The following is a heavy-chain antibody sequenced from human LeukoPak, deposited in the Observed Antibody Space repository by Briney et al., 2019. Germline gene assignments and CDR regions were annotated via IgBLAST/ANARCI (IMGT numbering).Heavy chain of an antibody. V-gene: IGHV4-39*01. J-gene: IGHJ5*02. D-gene: IGHD3-22*01. Sequence: SETLSLTCTVSGGSITSSSHYWGWIRQPPGKGLEWIGSIYYSGDTYYNPSLKSRVTISVDTSKNQFSLKLSSVTAADTAVYYCASYDEGLYYYDSTGFDPWGQGTLVTVSS. CDR2: IYYSGDT. CDR1: GGSITSSSHY. CDR3: ASYDEGLYYYDSTGFDP.